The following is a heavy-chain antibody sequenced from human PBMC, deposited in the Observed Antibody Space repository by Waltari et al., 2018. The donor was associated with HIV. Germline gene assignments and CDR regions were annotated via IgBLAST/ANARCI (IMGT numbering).Heavy chain of an antibody. CDR2: ISSGSSFI. D-gene: IGHD4-17*01. Sequence: EVQLVESGGGLVKPGGSLRLSCAGSGLTFSSFGMNWVRQAPGKGLEWVASISSGSSFIDYADSVKGRFTISRDNAKNSLYLQMKSLRVEDTALYYCARALTNFGGFWGQGTLVTVSS. V-gene: IGHV3-21*01. CDR1: GLTFSSFG. CDR3: ARALTNFGGF. J-gene: IGHJ4*02.